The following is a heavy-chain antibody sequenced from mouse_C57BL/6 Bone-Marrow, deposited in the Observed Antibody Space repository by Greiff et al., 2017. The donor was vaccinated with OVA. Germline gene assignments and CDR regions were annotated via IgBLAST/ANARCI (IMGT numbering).Heavy chain of an antibody. V-gene: IGHV1-81*01. CDR3: ARGDDWLPYYFDY. D-gene: IGHD2-2*01. J-gene: IGHJ2*01. CDR1: GYTFTSYG. CDR2: IYPRSGNT. Sequence: VQLVESGAELARPGASVKLSCKASGYTFTSYGISWVKQRTGQGLEWIGEIYPRSGNTYYNEKFKGKATLTADKSSSTAYMELRSLTSEDSAVYFCARGDDWLPYYFDYWGQGTTLTVSS.